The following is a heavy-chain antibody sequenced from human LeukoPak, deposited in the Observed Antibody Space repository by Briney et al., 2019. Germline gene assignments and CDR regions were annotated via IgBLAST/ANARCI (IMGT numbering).Heavy chain of an antibody. D-gene: IGHD1-1*01. CDR2: ISSNGGST. J-gene: IGHJ4*02. Sequence: GGSLRLSCAASGFTFSSYAMHWVRQAPGKGLEYVSAISSNGGSTYYANSVKGRFTISRDNSKNTLYLQMGSLRAEDMAVYYCARDPTGTTSSHFDYWGQGTLDTVSS. V-gene: IGHV3-64*01. CDR3: ARDPTGTTSSHFDY. CDR1: GFTFSSYA.